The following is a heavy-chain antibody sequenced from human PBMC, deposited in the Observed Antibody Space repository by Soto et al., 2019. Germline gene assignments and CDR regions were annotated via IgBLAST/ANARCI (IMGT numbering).Heavy chain of an antibody. CDR2: IYWNDDK. J-gene: IGHJ5*02. CDR1: GFSLSTSGVG. V-gene: IGHV2-5*01. CDR3: AHSFGVDNWFDP. Sequence: QITLKESGPTLVKPTQTLTLTCTFSGFSLSTSGVGVGWIRQPPGKALEWLALIYWNDDKRYSPSLKSRLTNNKDTAKNQVVLTMTNMDPVDTATYYCAHSFGVDNWFDPWGQGTLVTVSS. D-gene: IGHD3-3*01.